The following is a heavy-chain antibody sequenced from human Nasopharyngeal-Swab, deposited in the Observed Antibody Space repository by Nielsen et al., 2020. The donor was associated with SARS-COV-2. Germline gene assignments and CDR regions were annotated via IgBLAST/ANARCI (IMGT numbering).Heavy chain of an antibody. D-gene: IGHD4-11*01. CDR3: ARGYRWYYYYGMDV. Sequence: VRQAPGKGLEWIGEIYHSGSTNYNPTLKSRVTITVDKNNNQFSLKLSTVTAADTAVYYCARGYRWYYYYGMDVWGQGTTVTVSS. J-gene: IGHJ6*02. CDR2: IYHSGST. V-gene: IGHV4-4*02.